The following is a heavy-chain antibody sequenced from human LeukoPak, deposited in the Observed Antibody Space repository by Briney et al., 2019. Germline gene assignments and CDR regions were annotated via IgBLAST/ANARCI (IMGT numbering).Heavy chain of an antibody. CDR2: ISAYNGNT. D-gene: IGHD1-26*01. J-gene: IGHJ4*02. CDR1: GYTFTSYG. V-gene: IGHV1-18*01. Sequence: ASVKVSCKASGYTFTSYGISWVRQAPGQGLEWMGWISAYNGNTNYAQRLQGRVTMTTDTSTSTAYMELRSLRSDDTAVYYCARTTAGMGATIPFDYWGQGTLVTVSS. CDR3: ARTTAGMGATIPFDY.